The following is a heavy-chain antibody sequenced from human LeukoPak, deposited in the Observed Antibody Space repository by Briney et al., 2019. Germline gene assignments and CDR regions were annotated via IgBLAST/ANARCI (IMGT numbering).Heavy chain of an antibody. V-gene: IGHV3-23*01. Sequence: GGSLRLSCAASGFTFSSYAMSWVRQAPGKGLEWDSTISGDGGKTYYADSVKGRFTISRDNSKNTLYLQMNSLRAEDTAVYYCAKGSDMAYYFDYWGQGTPVTVSS. CDR2: ISGDGGKT. CDR1: GFTFSSYA. CDR3: AKGSDMAYYFDY. D-gene: IGHD5-18*01. J-gene: IGHJ4*02.